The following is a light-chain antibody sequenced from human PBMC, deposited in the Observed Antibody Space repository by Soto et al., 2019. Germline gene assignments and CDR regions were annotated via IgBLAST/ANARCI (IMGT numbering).Light chain of an antibody. CDR2: LNSDGSH. Sequence: QSVLTQSPSASASLGASVNLTCSLSSGHSYYAIAWHQQQPEKGPRYLMKLNSDGSHNKGDGIPDRFSGSSSGAERYLTISRLQSEDEADYYCQTWGTGIQVFGGGTKLTVL. J-gene: IGLJ2*01. CDR3: QTWGTGIQV. V-gene: IGLV4-69*01. CDR1: SGHSYYA.